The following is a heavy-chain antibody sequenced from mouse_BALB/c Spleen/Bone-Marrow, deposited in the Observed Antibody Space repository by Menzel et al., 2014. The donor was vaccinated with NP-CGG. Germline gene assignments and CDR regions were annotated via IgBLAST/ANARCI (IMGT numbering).Heavy chain of an antibody. D-gene: IGHD1-1*01. J-gene: IGHJ4*01. CDR3: ARWDYYGYAMDY. Sequence: LMESGASMKISCKASGYSFTGYTMNWVKQSHGKNLEWIGLINPYNGGTSYNQKFKGKATLTVDKSSSTAYMELLSLTSEDSAVYYCARWDYYGYAMDYWGQGTSVNVSS. CDR1: GYSFTGYT. CDR2: INPYNGGT. V-gene: IGHV1-26*01.